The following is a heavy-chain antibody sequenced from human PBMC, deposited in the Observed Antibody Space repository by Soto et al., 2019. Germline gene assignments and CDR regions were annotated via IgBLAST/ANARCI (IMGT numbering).Heavy chain of an antibody. CDR2: VTGSGGSA. J-gene: IGHJ3*02. V-gene: IGHV3-23*01. D-gene: IGHD1-1*01. CDR1: GFTCSSYD. Sequence: GGSLRLSCAVSGFTCSSYDVSWVRQAPGKGLKWVSTVTGSGGSAYYADSVQGRFTISRDNSKNTVYLQMNSLRADDTAIYYCAKDRTTMYDGFDIWGQGTMVTVSS. CDR3: AKDRTTMYDGFDI.